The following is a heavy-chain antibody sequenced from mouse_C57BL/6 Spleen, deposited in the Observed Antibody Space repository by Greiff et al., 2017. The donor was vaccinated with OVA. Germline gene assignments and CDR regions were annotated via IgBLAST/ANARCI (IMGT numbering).Heavy chain of an antibody. J-gene: IGHJ2*01. D-gene: IGHD1-1*01. Sequence: QVQLQQPGAELVRPGTSVKLSCKASGYTFTSYWMHWVKQRPGQGLEWIGVIDPSDSYTNYNQKFKGKSTLTVDKSSSTAYMQLSSLTSEDSAVYYCARHYGSSLFDYWGQGTTLTVSS. CDR1: GYTFTSYW. CDR3: ARHYGSSLFDY. CDR2: IDPSDSYT. V-gene: IGHV1-59*01.